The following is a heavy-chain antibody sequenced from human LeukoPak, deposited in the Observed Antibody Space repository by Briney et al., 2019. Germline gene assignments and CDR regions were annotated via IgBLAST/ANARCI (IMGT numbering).Heavy chain of an antibody. CDR1: GFIFSTYA. D-gene: IGHD3-10*01. CDR2: INSDGSST. CDR3: ARVRDLPFDP. V-gene: IGHV3-74*01. Sequence: GGSLRLSCAASGFIFSTYAMGWVRQAPGKGLEWVSRINSDGSSTSYADSVKGRFTISRDNAKNTLYLQMNSLRAEDTAVYYCARVRDLPFDPWGQGTLVTVSS. J-gene: IGHJ5*02.